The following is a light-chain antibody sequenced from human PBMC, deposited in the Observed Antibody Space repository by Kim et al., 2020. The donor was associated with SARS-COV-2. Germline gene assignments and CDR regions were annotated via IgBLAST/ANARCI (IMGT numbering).Light chain of an antibody. CDR2: YDS. Sequence: APGETHRITCGGTNIVSKRVHWYQQRPGRAPVLVIYYDSDRPSGIPERFSGSNSGNTATLTISRVEAGDEADYYCQVWDSSSDHPVFGGGTQLTVL. V-gene: IGLV3-21*04. CDR1: NIVSKR. CDR3: QVWDSSSDHPV. J-gene: IGLJ3*02.